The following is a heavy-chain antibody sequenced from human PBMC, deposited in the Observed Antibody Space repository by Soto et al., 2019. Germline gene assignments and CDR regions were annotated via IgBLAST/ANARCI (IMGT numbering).Heavy chain of an antibody. J-gene: IGHJ6*02. CDR1: GGSVSSGDYF. CDR2: IYYSGST. V-gene: IGHV4-61*08. CDR3: ARSPNYYYYGFDV. Sequence: WETLSLTCTVSGGSVSSGDYFWSWLRQSPGKRLEWIAYIYYSGSTNYNPSLKSRATISVGTSKSQVSLTLTSMTAADAALYYCARSPNYYYYGFDVWGQGTAVTVSS. D-gene: IGHD3-10*01.